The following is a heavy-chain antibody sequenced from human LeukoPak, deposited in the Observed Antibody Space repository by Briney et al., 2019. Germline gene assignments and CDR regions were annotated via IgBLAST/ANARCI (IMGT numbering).Heavy chain of an antibody. V-gene: IGHV1-18*01. CDR2: ISAYNGNT. CDR1: GYTFTSYG. J-gene: IGHJ3*02. D-gene: IGHD3-9*01. Sequence: GASVKVSCKASGYTFTSYGISWVRQAPGQGLEWMGWISAYNGNTNYAQKLQGRVTMTTDTSTSTAYMELRSLRSDDTAVYYCARDRLTGYSGEAAFDIWGQGTMVTVSS. CDR3: ARDRLTGYSGEAAFDI.